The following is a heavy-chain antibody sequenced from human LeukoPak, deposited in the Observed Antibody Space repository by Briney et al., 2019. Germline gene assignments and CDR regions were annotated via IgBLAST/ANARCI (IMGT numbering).Heavy chain of an antibody. CDR3: ARNYIVVVVAAIKRPTYFDY. Sequence: SETLSLTCTVSGDSISSSNYYWGWIRQPPGKGLEWTGSMYYSGTTYYNPSLKSRVTISVDTSKNQFSLKLSSVTAADTAVYYCARNYIVVVVAAIKRPTYFDYWGQGTLVTVSS. CDR1: GDSISSSNYY. V-gene: IGHV4-39*01. J-gene: IGHJ4*02. D-gene: IGHD2-15*01. CDR2: MYYSGTT.